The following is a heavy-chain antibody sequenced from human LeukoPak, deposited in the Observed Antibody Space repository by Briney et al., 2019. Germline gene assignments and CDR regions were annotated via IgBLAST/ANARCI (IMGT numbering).Heavy chain of an antibody. CDR1: GFTFSSYG. Sequence: GALRLSCAVSGFTFSSYGMHWVRQAPGKGLEWVAVISYDGSNKYYADSVKGRFTISRDNSKNTLYLQMNSLRAEDTAVYYCATDDYWGQGTLVTVSS. CDR3: ATDDY. V-gene: IGHV3-30*03. CDR2: ISYDGSNK. J-gene: IGHJ4*02.